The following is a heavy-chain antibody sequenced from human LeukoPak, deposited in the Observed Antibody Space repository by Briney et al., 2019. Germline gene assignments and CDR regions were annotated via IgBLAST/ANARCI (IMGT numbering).Heavy chain of an antibody. CDR2: INSVSSYI. Sequence: GGSLRLSCAASGFTFSIYTMNWVRQAPGKGLDWVSSINSVSSYIYYADSVKGRFTISRDNAKNSLYLQMNSLRAEDTAVYYWARPASLDYFDYWGQGTLVTVSS. CDR3: ARPASLDYFDY. V-gene: IGHV3-21*01. CDR1: GFTFSIYT. J-gene: IGHJ4*02.